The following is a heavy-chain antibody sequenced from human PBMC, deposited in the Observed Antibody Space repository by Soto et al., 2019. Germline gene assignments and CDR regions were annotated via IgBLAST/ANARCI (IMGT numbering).Heavy chain of an antibody. CDR2: ISYDGSNK. J-gene: IGHJ6*03. V-gene: IGHV3-30*18. Sequence: SLRLSCAASGLTFSSYGMHWVRQAPGKGLEWVTIISYDGSNKYYADSVKGRFTISRDNSKNTLYLQMNSLRAEDTAVYYCAKDLGYDYIWGSNFYYMDAWGKGTTVTVSS. CDR1: GLTFSSYG. D-gene: IGHD3-16*01. CDR3: AKDLGYDYIWGSNFYYMDA.